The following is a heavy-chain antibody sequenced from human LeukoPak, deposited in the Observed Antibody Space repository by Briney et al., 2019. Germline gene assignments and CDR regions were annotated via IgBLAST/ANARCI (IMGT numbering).Heavy chain of an antibody. D-gene: IGHD3-10*01. CDR3: TTSWPKVREGDQ. CDR1: GFTFSSYA. CDR2: ISGSGGST. J-gene: IGHJ4*02. Sequence: PGGSLRLSCAASGFTFSSYAMSWVRQAPGKGLEWVSTISGSGGSTYHADSVKGRFTISRDNSKNTLYLQMNSLRVEDTAVYYCTTSWPKVREGDQWGQGTLVTVS. V-gene: IGHV3-23*01.